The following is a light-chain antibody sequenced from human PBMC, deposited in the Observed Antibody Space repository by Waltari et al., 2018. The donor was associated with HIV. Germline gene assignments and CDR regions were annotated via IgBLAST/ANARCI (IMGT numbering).Light chain of an antibody. CDR2: SHN. CDR1: RAAYA. Sequence: QSVLTQPPSVSAAPGPRVPISSTGSRAAYAVHWYQQMPGTAPKLPIYSHNNRPSGVPDRFSAAKSGTSASLAITGLQAEDEADYYCQSYDSRLSGWVFGGGTKLTVL. CDR3: QSYDSRLSGWV. V-gene: IGLV1-40*01. J-gene: IGLJ3*02.